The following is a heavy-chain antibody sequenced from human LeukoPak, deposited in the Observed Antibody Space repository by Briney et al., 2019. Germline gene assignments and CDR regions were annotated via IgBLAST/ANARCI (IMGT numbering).Heavy chain of an antibody. CDR3: ARTHSGSPYDY. V-gene: IGHV4-39*07. D-gene: IGHD3-10*01. CDR2: IYYSGST. Sequence: SETLSLTCTVSGGSISSSSYYWGWIRQPPGKGLEWIGSIYYSGSTCYNPSLKSRVTISVDTSKNQFSLKLSSVTAADTAVYYCARTHSGSPYDYWGQGTLVTVSS. J-gene: IGHJ4*02. CDR1: GGSISSSSYY.